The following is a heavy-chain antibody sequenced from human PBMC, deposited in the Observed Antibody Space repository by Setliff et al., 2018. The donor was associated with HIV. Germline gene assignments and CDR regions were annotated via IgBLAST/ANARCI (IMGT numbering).Heavy chain of an antibody. CDR1: GYTFSSYL. J-gene: IGHJ5*02. Sequence: AASVKVSCKASGYTFSSYLMHWVRQAPGQGLEWMGTINPSGGGTTYAQKFQGRVNMTRDTSTTTFYMELISLKSEDTAMYYCARDSNEGSDWSNGGWFDPLGPGTLVTVSS. CDR2: INPSGGGT. D-gene: IGHD3-9*01. V-gene: IGHV1-46*01. CDR3: ARDSNEGSDWSNGGWFDP.